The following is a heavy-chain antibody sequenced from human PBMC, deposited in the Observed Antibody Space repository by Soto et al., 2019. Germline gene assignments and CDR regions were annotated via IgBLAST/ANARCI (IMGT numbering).Heavy chain of an antibody. J-gene: IGHJ6*02. CDR2: IYHSGST. CDR3: ARVAVVVGVDYYYYGMDV. CDR1: GGSISSSNW. V-gene: IGHV4-4*02. Sequence: PSETLSLTCAISGGSISSSNWWSWVRQPPGKGLEWIGEIYHSGSTNYNPSLKSRVTISVDKSKNRFSLKLSSVTAADTAVYYCARVAVVVGVDYYYYGMDVWGQGTTVNVSS. D-gene: IGHD2-2*01.